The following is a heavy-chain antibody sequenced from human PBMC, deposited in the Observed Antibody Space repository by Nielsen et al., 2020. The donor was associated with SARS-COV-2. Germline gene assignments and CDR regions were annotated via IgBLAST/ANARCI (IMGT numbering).Heavy chain of an antibody. CDR3: ARGYNWNHQRGRGTYYYGMDV. Sequence: ASVKVSCKASGYTFTSYDINWVRQATGQGLEWMGWMNPNSGNTGYAQKFQGRVTMTRNTSISTAYMELSSLRSEDTAVYYCARGYNWNHQRGRGTYYYGMDVWSQGTTVTVSS. J-gene: IGHJ6*02. CDR2: MNPNSGNT. V-gene: IGHV1-8*01. CDR1: GYTFTSYD. D-gene: IGHD1-14*01.